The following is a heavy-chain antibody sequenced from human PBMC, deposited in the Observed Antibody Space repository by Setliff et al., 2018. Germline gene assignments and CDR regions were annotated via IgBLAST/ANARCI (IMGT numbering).Heavy chain of an antibody. CDR3: AGGRRYDYGWDFDY. CDR1: GYSISSGHY. Sequence: TLSLTCTVSGYSISSGHYWGWIRQPPGKGLEWIGSISHSGSTYYNPSLRSRVTISLDTSKNQFSPKLTSVAAADTAVYYCAGGRRYDYGWDFDYWGQGTLVTVSS. J-gene: IGHJ4*02. V-gene: IGHV4-38-2*02. CDR2: ISHSGST. D-gene: IGHD4-17*01.